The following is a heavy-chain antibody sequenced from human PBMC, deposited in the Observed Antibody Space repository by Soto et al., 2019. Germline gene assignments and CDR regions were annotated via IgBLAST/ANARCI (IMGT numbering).Heavy chain of an antibody. CDR2: ISAYNGNT. CDR1: GYTFTSYG. D-gene: IGHD1-26*01. J-gene: IGHJ3*02. V-gene: IGHV1-18*01. Sequence: QVQLVQSGAEVKKPGASVKVSCKASGYTFTSYGISWVRQAPGQGLEWMGWISAYNGNTNYAQKLQGRVTMTTDTSTSSVYMELRSMRSDDTDVYYCAKDPGGYSGSNEPQLDAFDIWGQGPMVNVSS. CDR3: AKDPGGYSGSNEPQLDAFDI.